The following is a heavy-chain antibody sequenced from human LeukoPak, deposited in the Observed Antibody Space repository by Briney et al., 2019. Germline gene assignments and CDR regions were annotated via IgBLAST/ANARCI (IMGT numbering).Heavy chain of an antibody. D-gene: IGHD3-22*01. CDR3: ARVDDRGHYYDSSGPRKLFDY. J-gene: IGHJ4*02. Sequence: ASVKLSCKASGYTFNGYYKHWVRQAPGQGLEWMGWINPDGGGTNYAQKFQGRVTMTRDTSIRTAYMELSRLRSDDTAVYYCARVDDRGHYYDSSGPRKLFDYWGQGTLVTVSS. CDR2: INPDGGGT. CDR1: GYTFNGYY. V-gene: IGHV1-2*02.